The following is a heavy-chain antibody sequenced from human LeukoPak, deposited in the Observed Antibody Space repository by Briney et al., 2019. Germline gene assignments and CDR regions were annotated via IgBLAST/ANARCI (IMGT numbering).Heavy chain of an antibody. CDR2: ISPNTGDT. J-gene: IGHJ5*02. CDR1: GYTFIDYY. CDR3: ARDRVPGSYFDSWLDP. D-gene: IGHD1-26*01. Sequence: ASVKVSCKASGYTFIDYYVHWVRQAPGQGLEWLGLISPNTGDTHYAKKFHGRVTVTRDTSINTAYMQLTGLRSDDTAVYYCARDRVPGSYFDSWLDPWGQGTLVIVSS. V-gene: IGHV1-2*02.